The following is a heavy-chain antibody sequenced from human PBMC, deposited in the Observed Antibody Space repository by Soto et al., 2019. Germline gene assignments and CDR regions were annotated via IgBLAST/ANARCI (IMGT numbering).Heavy chain of an antibody. Sequence: EVQLLESGGGLVQPGGSLRLSCAASGFTCSSYAMSWVRQAPGKGLEWVSAISGSGGSTYYADSVKGRFTISRDNSKKTLYLQMNSLRAEDTAVYYCAKNVWGITIFGGMDVWGQGTTVTVSS. CDR2: ISGSGGST. D-gene: IGHD3-9*01. V-gene: IGHV3-23*01. CDR3: AKNVWGITIFGGMDV. CDR1: GFTCSSYA. J-gene: IGHJ6*02.